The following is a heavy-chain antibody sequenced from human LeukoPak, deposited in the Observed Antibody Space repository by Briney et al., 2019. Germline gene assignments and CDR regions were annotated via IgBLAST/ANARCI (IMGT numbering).Heavy chain of an antibody. Sequence: PSETLSLTCTVSGGSISSYYWSWIRQPPGKGLEWIGYTYYSGSTNYNPSLKSRVTISVDTSKNQFSLKLSSVTAADTAVYYCARGAPGYDSSGYIGDYWGQGTLVTVSS. J-gene: IGHJ4*02. CDR2: TYYSGST. CDR1: GGSISSYY. CDR3: ARGAPGYDSSGYIGDY. V-gene: IGHV4-59*01. D-gene: IGHD3-22*01.